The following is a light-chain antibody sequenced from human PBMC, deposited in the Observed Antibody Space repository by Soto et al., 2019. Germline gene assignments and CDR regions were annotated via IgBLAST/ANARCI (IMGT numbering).Light chain of an antibody. CDR3: QQYGSSPIT. CDR2: GSS. CDR1: QTVSTTY. J-gene: IGKJ5*01. Sequence: EIVLTQSPGTLSLSPGERATLSCRASQTVSTTYFNWYQQKPGQAPRLLIYGSSSRATGIPDRFSGSGSETDFSLTINRLEPEDFAVYFCQQYGSSPITFGQGTRLEIK. V-gene: IGKV3-20*01.